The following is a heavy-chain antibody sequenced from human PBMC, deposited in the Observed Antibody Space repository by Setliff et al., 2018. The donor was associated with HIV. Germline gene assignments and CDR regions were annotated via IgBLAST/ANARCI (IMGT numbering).Heavy chain of an antibody. Sequence: SETLSLTCTVSGGSISSHYWSWIRQPPGKGLEWIGSIYYSGSTNYNPSLKSRVTISVDTSKNQFSLKLSSVTAADTAVYYCARVYPQYDSSGYYSYWGQGTLVTVSS. D-gene: IGHD3-22*01. V-gene: IGHV4-59*11. CDR2: IYYSGST. J-gene: IGHJ4*02. CDR1: GGSISSHY. CDR3: ARVYPQYDSSGYYSY.